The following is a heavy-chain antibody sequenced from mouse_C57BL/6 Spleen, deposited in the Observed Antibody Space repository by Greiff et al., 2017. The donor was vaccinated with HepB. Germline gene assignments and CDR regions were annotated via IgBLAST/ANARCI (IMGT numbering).Heavy chain of an antibody. V-gene: IGHV5-17*01. CDR2: ISSGSSTI. Sequence: EVKLVESGGGLVKPGGSLKLSCAASGFTFSDYGMHWVRQAPEKGLEWVAYISSGSSTIYYADTVKGRFTISRDNAKNTLFLQMTSLRSEDTAMYYCARKYDYDGYAMDYWGQGTSVTVSS. J-gene: IGHJ4*01. CDR3: ARKYDYDGYAMDY. D-gene: IGHD2-4*01. CDR1: GFTFSDYG.